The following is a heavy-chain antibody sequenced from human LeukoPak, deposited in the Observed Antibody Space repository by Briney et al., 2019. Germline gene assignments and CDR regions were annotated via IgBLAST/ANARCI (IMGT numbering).Heavy chain of an antibody. CDR2: ISDDGRNE. CDR3: ANRPSDYGDYVAYFDY. CDR1: GFSFISYG. J-gene: IGHJ4*02. Sequence: GGSLRLSCAASGFSFISYGMHWVRQAPGKGLEWVGVISDDGRNEKYADSVRGRFASSRDNSKDTLYLQMNSLRDEDTAVSYCANRPSDYGDYVAYFDYWGQGTLVTVSS. V-gene: IGHV3-30*18. D-gene: IGHD4-17*01.